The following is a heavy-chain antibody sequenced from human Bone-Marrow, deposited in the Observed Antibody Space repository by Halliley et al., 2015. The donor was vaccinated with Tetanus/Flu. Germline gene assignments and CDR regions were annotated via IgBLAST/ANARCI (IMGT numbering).Heavy chain of an antibody. J-gene: IGHJ3*01. V-gene: IGHV4-30-2*01. Sequence: LRLSCSISGGSISGDYSWSWIRQPPGKGLEWIGYIYHTGNSYYNPSLTSRLTISIGRSKNQISLKLTSVTAADTAVYYCARGTLLDAFDVWGPGTRVTVSS. CDR2: IYHTGNS. CDR3: ARGTLLDAFDV. CDR1: GGSISGDYS.